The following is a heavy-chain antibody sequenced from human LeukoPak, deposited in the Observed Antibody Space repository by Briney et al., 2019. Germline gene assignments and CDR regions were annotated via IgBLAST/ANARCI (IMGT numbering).Heavy chain of an antibody. V-gene: IGHV5-51*01. CDR1: GYSFTAYW. CDR2: INPGDSDT. D-gene: IGHD1-14*01. Sequence: GESLKISCQGSGYSFTAYWIGWVRQMPGRGLEWMGIINPGDSDTRYSPSFQGQVTLSADKSISTAYLQWSGLKASDTALYYCARHPTGFPNWFDPWGQGTLVTVSS. CDR3: ARHPTGFPNWFDP. J-gene: IGHJ5*02.